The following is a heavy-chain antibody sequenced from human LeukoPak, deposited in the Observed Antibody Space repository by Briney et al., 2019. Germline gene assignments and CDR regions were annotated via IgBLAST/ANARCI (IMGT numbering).Heavy chain of an antibody. D-gene: IGHD5-12*01. CDR3: ARNGYSGYGFLDY. Sequence: GGSLRLSCAAFGFTFSSYEMNWVRQAPGKGLEWVSYISSSGSTIYYADSVKGRFTISRDNAKNSLYLQMNSLRAEDTAVYYCARNGYSGYGFLDYWGQGTLVTVSS. CDR1: GFTFSSYE. J-gene: IGHJ4*02. CDR2: ISSSGSTI. V-gene: IGHV3-48*03.